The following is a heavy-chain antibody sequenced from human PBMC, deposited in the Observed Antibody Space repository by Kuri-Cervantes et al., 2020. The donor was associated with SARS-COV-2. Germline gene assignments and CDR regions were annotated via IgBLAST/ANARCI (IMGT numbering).Heavy chain of an antibody. CDR2: IYYSGST. Sequence: GSLRLSCTVSGGSISSSSYYWGWIRQPPGKGLEWIGSIYYSGSTYYNPSLKSRVTISVDTSKNQFSLKLSSVTAADTAVYYCAREGHYDFWSGYLGGWFDPWGQGTLVTVSS. CDR3: AREGHYDFWSGYLGGWFDP. D-gene: IGHD3-3*01. J-gene: IGHJ5*02. CDR1: GGSISSSSYY. V-gene: IGHV4-39*02.